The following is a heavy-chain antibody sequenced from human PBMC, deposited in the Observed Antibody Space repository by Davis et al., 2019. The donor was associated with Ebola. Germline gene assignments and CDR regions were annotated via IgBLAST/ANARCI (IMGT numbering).Heavy chain of an antibody. CDR1: GGTFSSYA. Sequence: AASVKVSCKASGGTFSSYAISWVRQAPGQGLEWMGGIIPIFGTANYAQKFQGRVTITADESTSTAYMELSSLRSEDTAVYYCARDNGLEWLFGMDVWGQGTTVTVSS. J-gene: IGHJ6*02. CDR3: ARDNGLEWLFGMDV. D-gene: IGHD3-3*01. V-gene: IGHV1-69*13. CDR2: IIPIFGTA.